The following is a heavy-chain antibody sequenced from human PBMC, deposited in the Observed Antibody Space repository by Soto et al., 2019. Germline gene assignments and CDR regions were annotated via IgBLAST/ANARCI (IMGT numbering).Heavy chain of an antibody. D-gene: IGHD6-13*01. V-gene: IGHV3-23*01. CDR2: ISGNGPAT. J-gene: IGHJ4*02. CDR3: AGIITAAGTGY. Sequence: PGGSLRLSCAASGFTFSSYAMTWVRQAPGKGLEWVSSISGNGPATYYADSVKGRFTISRDNSKNTLYLQMNSPRAEDMAIYFCAGIITAAGTGYWGQGTLVTVSS. CDR1: GFTFSSYA.